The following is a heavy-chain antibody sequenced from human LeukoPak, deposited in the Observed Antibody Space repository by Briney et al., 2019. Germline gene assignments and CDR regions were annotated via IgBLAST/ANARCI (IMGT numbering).Heavy chain of an antibody. Sequence: ASVKVSCKASGYTFTSYDINWVRQATGQGLEWMGWMNPNSGNTGYAQKFQGRVTMTRSASINTAYMELSSLTSDDTAVYYCARSSVGARRRIDYWGQGTLVTVSS. D-gene: IGHD1-26*01. V-gene: IGHV1-8*01. CDR2: MNPNSGNT. CDR3: ARSSVGARRRIDY. J-gene: IGHJ4*02. CDR1: GYTFTSYD.